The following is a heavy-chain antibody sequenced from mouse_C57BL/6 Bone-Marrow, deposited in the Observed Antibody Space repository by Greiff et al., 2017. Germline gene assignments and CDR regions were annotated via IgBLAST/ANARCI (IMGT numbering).Heavy chain of an antibody. V-gene: IGHV1-58*01. CDR3: AVRAMDY. CDR1: GYTFTSYG. CDR2: IYLGNGYT. J-gene: IGHJ4*01. Sequence: EVQLQQSGAELVRPGSSVKMSCKTSGYTFTSYGINWVKQRPGQGLEWIGYIYLGNGYTEYNEKFKGKATLTSDTSSSTAYMQLSSLTSEDSAIYFCAVRAMDYWGQGTSVTVSS.